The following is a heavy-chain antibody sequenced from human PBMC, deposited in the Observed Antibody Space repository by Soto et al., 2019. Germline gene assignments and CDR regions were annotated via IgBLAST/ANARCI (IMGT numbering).Heavy chain of an antibody. D-gene: IGHD2-15*01. CDR2: IDSDGSST. Sequence: GGSLRLSCAASGFTFSSYWMHWVRQAPGKGLVWVSRIDSDGSSTSYADSVKGRFTISRDNAKNTLYLQMNSLRAEDTAVYYCVRTSLVVAAATREDYWGQGTLVTVSS. CDR1: GFTFSSYW. V-gene: IGHV3-74*01. J-gene: IGHJ4*02. CDR3: VRTSLVVAAATREDY.